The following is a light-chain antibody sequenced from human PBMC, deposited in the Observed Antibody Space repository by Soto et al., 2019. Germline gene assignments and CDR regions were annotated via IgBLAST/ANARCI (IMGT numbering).Light chain of an antibody. CDR1: QRISEW. CDR2: DAS. J-gene: IGKJ1*01. CDR3: HQYNNYPWT. V-gene: IGKV1-5*01. Sequence: DIQMTQSPSTLSASVGDTVTITSGASQRISEWLAWYQQKPGKAPKLLIYDASSLQTGVPSRFSGSGSGTEFTLTISSLQPDDFATYYCHQYNNYPWTFGQGTKVDIK.